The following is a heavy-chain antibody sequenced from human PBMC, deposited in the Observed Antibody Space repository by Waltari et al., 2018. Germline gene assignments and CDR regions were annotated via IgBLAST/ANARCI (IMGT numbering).Heavy chain of an antibody. D-gene: IGHD3-22*01. CDR2: MYFSGTK. Sequence: VQLQESGPGLVKPSETLSLRCNVSGDSIRSHFWSWIRQAPGKGLEWIGHMYFSGTKDYNPSLKSRVAISIDTSQNHFSLNLRSVTAADTAIYYCARLPRGSVIIGAFDIWGQGTQVTVSS. V-gene: IGHV4-59*11. J-gene: IGHJ3*02. CDR1: GDSIRSHF. CDR3: ARLPRGSVIIGAFDI.